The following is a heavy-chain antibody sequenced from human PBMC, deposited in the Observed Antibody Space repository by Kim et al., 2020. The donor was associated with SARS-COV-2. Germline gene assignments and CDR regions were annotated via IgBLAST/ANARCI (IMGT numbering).Heavy chain of an antibody. J-gene: IGHJ4*02. CDR1: DSSIRDYY. V-gene: IGHV4-59*03. Sequence: SETLSLTCTVSDSSIRDYYWSWVRQSPEKGLEWIGYIRDTGMTKYNPSLESRVTMSIDISKKQFSLQLNSVTAADTAVYFCAKPYTSSPHSPHLIWSQGNLVTVSS. CDR2: IRDTGMT. D-gene: IGHD3-16*01. CDR3: AKPYTSSPHSPHLI.